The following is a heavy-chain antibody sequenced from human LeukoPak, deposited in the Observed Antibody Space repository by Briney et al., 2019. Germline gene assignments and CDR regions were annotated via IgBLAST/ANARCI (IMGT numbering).Heavy chain of an antibody. CDR1: GFTFSSYG. V-gene: IGHV3-30*18. CDR2: ISYDGSNK. J-gene: IGHJ4*02. Sequence: GGSLRLSCAASGFTFSSYGMHWVRQAPGKGLEWVAVISYDGSNKYYADSVKGRFTISRDNSKNTLYLQMNSLRAEDTAVYYCAKDGGTASYFDYWGQGTLVTVSS. CDR3: AKDGGTASYFDY. D-gene: IGHD3-16*01.